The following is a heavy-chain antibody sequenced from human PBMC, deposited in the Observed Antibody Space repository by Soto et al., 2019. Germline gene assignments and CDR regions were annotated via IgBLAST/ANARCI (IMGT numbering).Heavy chain of an antibody. CDR2: IYYSGST. CDR1: GGSISSYY. Sequence: SETLSLTCTVSGGSISSYYWSWIRQPPGKGLEWIGYIYYSGSTNYNPSLKSRVTISVDTSKNQFSLKLSSVTAADTAVYYCARLQITIFGVVNGFDPWGQGTLVTVSS. J-gene: IGHJ5*02. V-gene: IGHV4-59*08. CDR3: ARLQITIFGVVNGFDP. D-gene: IGHD3-3*01.